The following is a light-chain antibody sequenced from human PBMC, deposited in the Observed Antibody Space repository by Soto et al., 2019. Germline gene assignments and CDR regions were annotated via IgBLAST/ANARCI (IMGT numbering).Light chain of an antibody. J-gene: IGKJ1*01. CDR1: QSVSSSY. Sequence: IVLTQSPGPLSLSPGQTATLSCRASQSVSSSYLAWYQQKPGQAPRLLIYRTSNRATGIPDRFSGSGSGTDFTLTISRLEPEDFAVYWFQQYDSYPRTFGQGTKVDIK. V-gene: IGKV3-20*01. CDR2: RTS. CDR3: QQYDSYPRT.